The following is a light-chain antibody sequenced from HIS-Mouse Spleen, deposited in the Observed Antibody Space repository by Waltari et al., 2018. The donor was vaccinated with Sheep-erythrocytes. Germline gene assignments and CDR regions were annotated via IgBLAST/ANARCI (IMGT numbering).Light chain of an antibody. CDR1: SSDVGRYNY. Sequence: QSALTQPASVSGSPGQSITISCTGTSSDVGRYNYVPWYQQHPGKAPKLRIYDVSNRPSGVSNRFSGSKSGNTASLTISGLQAEDEADYYCSSYTSSSTSWVFGGGTKLTVL. J-gene: IGLJ3*02. CDR3: SSYTSSSTSWV. V-gene: IGLV2-14*03. CDR2: DVS.